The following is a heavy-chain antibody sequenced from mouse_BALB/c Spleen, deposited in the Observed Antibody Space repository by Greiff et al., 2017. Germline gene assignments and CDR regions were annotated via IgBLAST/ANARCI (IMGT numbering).Heavy chain of an antibody. J-gene: IGHJ2*01. Sequence: EVKVIESGGGLVQPGGSLKLSCAASGFTFSSYTMSWVRQTPEKRLEWVAYISNGGGSTYYPDTVKGRFTISRDNAKNTLYLQMSSLKSEDTAMYYCARHDYYGPDYWGQGTTLTVSS. V-gene: IGHV5-12-2*01. CDR2: ISNGGGST. CDR3: ARHDYYGPDY. CDR1: GFTFSSYT. D-gene: IGHD1-2*01.